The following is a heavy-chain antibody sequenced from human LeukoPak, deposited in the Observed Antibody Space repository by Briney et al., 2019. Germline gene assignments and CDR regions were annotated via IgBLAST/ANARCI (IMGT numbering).Heavy chain of an antibody. J-gene: IGHJ6*03. CDR1: GGSISSYY. CDR2: IYYSGST. D-gene: IGHD4-17*01. CDR3: ARGDYASYYYYMDV. V-gene: IGHV4-59*01. Sequence: SETLSLTCTVSGGSISSYYWSWIRQPPGKGLEWIGYIYYSGSTNYNPSLKSRVTISVDTSKNQLSLKLSSVTAADTAVYYCARGDYASYYYYMDVWGKGTTVTVSS.